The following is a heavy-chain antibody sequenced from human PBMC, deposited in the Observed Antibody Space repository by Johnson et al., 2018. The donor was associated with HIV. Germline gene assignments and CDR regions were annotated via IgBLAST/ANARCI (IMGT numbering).Heavy chain of an antibody. J-gene: IGHJ3*02. V-gene: IGHV3-15*01. CDR3: ATTDIVGAFDI. D-gene: IGHD2-15*01. CDR2: IKSETDGGTT. Sequence: VQLVESGGGLVKPGGSLRLSCAASGFTFTNAWMSWVRQAPGKGLEWLGRIKSETDGGTTDYAAPVKDRFTISRDDSKNTLYMQMNSLKVEDAAVYYCATTDIVGAFDIWGQGTMVTVSS. CDR1: GFTFTNAW.